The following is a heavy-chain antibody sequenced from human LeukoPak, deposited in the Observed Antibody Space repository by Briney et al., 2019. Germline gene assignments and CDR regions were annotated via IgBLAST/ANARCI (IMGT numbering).Heavy chain of an antibody. CDR3: ARDLLGRYCSSTSCHNWFDP. J-gene: IGHJ5*02. V-gene: IGHV4-59*01. D-gene: IGHD2-2*01. CDR2: IYYSGST. CDR1: GGSIISYY. Sequence: SETLSLTCTVSGGSIISYYWSWIRQPPGKGLEWIGYIYYSGSTNYNPSLKSRVTISVDTSKNQFSLKLSSVTAADTAVYYCARDLLGRYCSSTSCHNWFDPWGQGTLVTVSS.